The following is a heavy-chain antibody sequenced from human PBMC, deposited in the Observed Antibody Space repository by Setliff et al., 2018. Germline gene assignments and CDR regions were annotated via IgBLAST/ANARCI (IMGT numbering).Heavy chain of an antibody. J-gene: IGHJ4*02. CDR3: ARVDTAMVTGVDY. CDR1: GGSVSSGSYY. V-gene: IGHV4-61*01. Sequence: FATLSLPCTVSGGSVSSGSYYWSWIRQPPGKGLEWIGYIYYSGSTNYNPSLKSRVTISVDTSKNQFSLKLSSVTAADTAAYYCARVDTAMVTGVDYWGQGTLVTVSS. CDR2: IYYSGST. D-gene: IGHD5-18*01.